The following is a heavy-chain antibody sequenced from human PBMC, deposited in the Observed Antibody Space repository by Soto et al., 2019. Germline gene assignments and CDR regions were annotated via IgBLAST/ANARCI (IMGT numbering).Heavy chain of an antibody. D-gene: IGHD6-13*01. CDR1: GYSFTSYW. V-gene: IGHV5-51*01. CDR3: ARHSSPNTAAAGTTADCYNGMDV. J-gene: IGHJ6*02. CDR2: IYPGDSDT. Sequence: GESLKISCKGSGYSFTSYWIGWVRQMPGKGLEWMGIIYPGDSDTRYSPSFQGQVTISADKSISTAYLQWSSLKASDTAMYYCARHSSPNTAAAGTTADCYNGMDVWGQGTTVTVSS.